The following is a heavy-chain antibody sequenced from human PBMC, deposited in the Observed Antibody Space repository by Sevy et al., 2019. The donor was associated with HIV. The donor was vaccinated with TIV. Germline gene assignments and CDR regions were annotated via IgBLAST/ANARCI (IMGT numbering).Heavy chain of an antibody. J-gene: IGHJ3*02. Sequence: GGSLRLSCAASGFTFSSYAMSWVRQAPGKGLEWVSAVSGRGGSTYYADSVKGRFTISRDNSKNALYLQMNSLRAEDTAVYYCATDQRSPEPDDAFDIWGQGTMVTVSS. V-gene: IGHV3-23*01. CDR2: VSGRGGST. CDR1: GFTFSSYA. D-gene: IGHD6-25*01. CDR3: ATDQRSPEPDDAFDI.